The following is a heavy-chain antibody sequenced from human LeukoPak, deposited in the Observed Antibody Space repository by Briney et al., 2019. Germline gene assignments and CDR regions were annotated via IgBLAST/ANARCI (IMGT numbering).Heavy chain of an antibody. CDR3: ASVERGYYGSGSYFDY. Sequence: PSETLSLTCAVYGGSFSGYYWSWIRQPPGKGLEWIGEINHSGSTNYNPSLKSRVTISVDTSKNQFSLKLSSVTAADTAVYYCASVERGYYGSGSYFDYWGQGTLVTVSS. CDR1: GGSFSGYY. CDR2: INHSGST. D-gene: IGHD3-10*01. V-gene: IGHV4-34*01. J-gene: IGHJ4*02.